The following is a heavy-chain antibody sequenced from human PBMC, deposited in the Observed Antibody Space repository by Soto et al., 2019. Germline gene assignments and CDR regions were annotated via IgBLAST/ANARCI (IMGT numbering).Heavy chain of an antibody. D-gene: IGHD3-22*01. V-gene: IGHV1-46*01. CDR3: ARGPPAYYYDSSGYYPGYFQH. CDR2: INPSGGST. Sequence: GASVKVSCKASGYTFTSYYMHWVRQAPGQGLEWMGMINPSGGSTSYAQKFQGRVTMTRDTSTSTVYMELSSLRSEDTAVYYCARGPPAYYYDSSGYYPGYFQHWGQGTLVTVSS. CDR1: GYTFTSYY. J-gene: IGHJ1*01.